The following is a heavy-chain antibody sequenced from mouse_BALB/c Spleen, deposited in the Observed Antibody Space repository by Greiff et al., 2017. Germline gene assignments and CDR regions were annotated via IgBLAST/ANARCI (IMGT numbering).Heavy chain of an antibody. D-gene: IGHD1-1*01. CDR2: IWAGGST. V-gene: IGHV2-9*02. CDR1: GFSLTSYG. CDR3: AAGSFYAMDY. J-gene: IGHJ4*01. Sequence: VKLVESGPGLVAPSQSLSITCTVSGFSLTSYGVHWVRQPPGKGLEWLGVIWAGGSTNYNSALMSRLSISKDNSKSQVFLKMNSLQTDDTAMYYCAAGSFYAMDYWGQGTSVTVSS.